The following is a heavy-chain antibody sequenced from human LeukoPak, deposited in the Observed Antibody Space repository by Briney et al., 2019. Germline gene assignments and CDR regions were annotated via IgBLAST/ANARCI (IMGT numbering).Heavy chain of an antibody. J-gene: IGHJ4*02. CDR3: VVVAGLG. D-gene: IGHD6-19*01. CDR1: GFTFTNYW. Sequence: PGGSLRLSCAASGFTFTNYWMHWVRQAPGKGLVWVSNINSDGSSTNYADSVKGRFTISRDNAKNTLYLQMNSLRVEDTAVYYCVVVAGLGGGQGTLVTVSS. V-gene: IGHV3-74*01. CDR2: INSDGSST.